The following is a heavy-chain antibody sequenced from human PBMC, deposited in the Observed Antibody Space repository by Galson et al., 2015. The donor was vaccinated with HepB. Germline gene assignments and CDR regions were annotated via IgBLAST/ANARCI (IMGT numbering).Heavy chain of an antibody. CDR3: AKYGLPLFLEWMHNWFDP. CDR1: GFTFSSYA. J-gene: IGHJ5*02. CDR2: ISGSGGST. V-gene: IGHV3-23*01. Sequence: SLRLSCAASGFTFSSYAMSWVRQAPGKGLEWVSGISGSGGSTYYADSVKGRFTVSRDNSKNTLYLQMNSLRAEDTAVYYCAKYGLPLFLEWMHNWFDPWGQGTLVTVSS. D-gene: IGHD3-3*01.